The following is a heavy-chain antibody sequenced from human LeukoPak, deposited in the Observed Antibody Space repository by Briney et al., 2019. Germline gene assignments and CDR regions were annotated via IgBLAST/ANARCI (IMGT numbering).Heavy chain of an antibody. CDR3: ASVLWFGDPPHY. CDR2: ISSSGSTI. J-gene: IGHJ4*02. CDR1: GFTLSSYE. Sequence: GGSLRLSCAASGFTLSSYEMNWVRQAPGKGLEWVSYISSSGSTIYYADSVKGRFTISRDNAKNSLYLQMNSLRAEDTAVYYCASVLWFGDPPHYWAQGTLVTVSS. D-gene: IGHD3-10*01. V-gene: IGHV3-48*03.